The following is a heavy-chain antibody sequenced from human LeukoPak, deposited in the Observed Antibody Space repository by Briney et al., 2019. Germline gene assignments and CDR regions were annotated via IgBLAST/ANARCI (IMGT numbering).Heavy chain of an antibody. V-gene: IGHV4-4*02. Sequence: SETLSLTCAVSGGSTSSSNWWSWVRQPPGKGLEWIGEIYYSGNTNYNPSLKSRVTISVDKSKNQFSLNLSSVTAADTAVYYCAREASLWSGYFDYWGQGTLVTVSS. CDR1: GGSTSSSNW. D-gene: IGHD3-3*01. CDR2: IYYSGNT. J-gene: IGHJ4*02. CDR3: AREASLWSGYFDY.